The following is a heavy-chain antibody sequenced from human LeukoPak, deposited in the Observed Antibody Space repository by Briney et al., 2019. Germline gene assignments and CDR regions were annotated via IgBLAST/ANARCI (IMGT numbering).Heavy chain of an antibody. J-gene: IGHJ4*02. CDR3: SRNSWNAQD. CDR1: GVSFSGYY. Sequence: PSETLSLTCAVYGVSFSGYYCSWICQPPGKGLEWIGEIHHSGSTNYNPSLKSRVTISVDTSKNQFSLKLSSVTAADTAVYYCSRNSWNAQDWGQGTLVTVSS. D-gene: IGHD1-1*01. V-gene: IGHV4-34*01. CDR2: IHHSGST.